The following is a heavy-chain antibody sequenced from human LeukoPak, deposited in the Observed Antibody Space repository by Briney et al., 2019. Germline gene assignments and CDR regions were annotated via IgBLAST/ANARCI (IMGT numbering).Heavy chain of an antibody. CDR2: IYHSGST. Sequence: SETLSLTCTVSGYSISSGYYWGWIRQPPGKGLEWIGSIYHSGSTYYNPSLKSRVTISVDTSKNQFSLKLSSVTAADTAVYYCARDCSGGSCYGRGQRWFDPWGQGTLVTVSS. CDR3: ARDCSGGSCYGRGQRWFDP. CDR1: GYSISSGYY. D-gene: IGHD2-15*01. J-gene: IGHJ5*02. V-gene: IGHV4-38-2*02.